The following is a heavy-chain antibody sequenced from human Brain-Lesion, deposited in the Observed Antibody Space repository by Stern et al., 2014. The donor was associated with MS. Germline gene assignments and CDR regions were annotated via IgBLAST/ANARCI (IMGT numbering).Heavy chain of an antibody. CDR1: GYIFTGYY. CDR3: ARDQRGITIFGVVTDYYYLXMDV. Sequence: QVQLVESGAEVKKPGASVKVSCKTSGYIFTGYYIHWVRQAPGQGLDWMAWINPNTGGPKYAQKFQGRVTMSRDTSISTAYVELSSLTSDDTAVYYCARDQRGITIFGVVTDYYYLXMDVWGQGTTVTVSS. J-gene: IGHJ6*02. CDR2: INPNTGGP. V-gene: IGHV1-2*02. D-gene: IGHD3-3*01.